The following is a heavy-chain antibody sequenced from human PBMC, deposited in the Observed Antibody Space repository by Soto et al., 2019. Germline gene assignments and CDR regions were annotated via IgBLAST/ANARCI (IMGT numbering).Heavy chain of an antibody. V-gene: IGHV3-30*03. Sequence: QVQLVESGGGVVQPGRSLRLSCAASGFTFSSYGMHWVRQAPGKGLEWVAVISYDGSNKYYADSVKGRFTISRDNSKNTLYLQMNSLRAEDTAVYYCAMLKSSGWYLGMDVWGQGTTVTVS. J-gene: IGHJ6*02. CDR2: ISYDGSNK. CDR1: GFTFSSYG. D-gene: IGHD6-19*01. CDR3: AMLKSSGWYLGMDV.